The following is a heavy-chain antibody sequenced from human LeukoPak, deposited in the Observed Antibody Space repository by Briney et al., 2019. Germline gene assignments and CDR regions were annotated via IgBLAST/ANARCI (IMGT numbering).Heavy chain of an antibody. D-gene: IGHD5-24*01. CDR3: ATESFVEV. Sequence: GGSLRLSCAASDFTVSSNSMSWVRQAPGKGLEWVSVTYSSGTTHYADYAKNGFTISRNSTKNTLHYQQNSLRTADATVYYCATESFVEVWGQGTLVTVSS. J-gene: IGHJ4*02. CDR2: TYSSGTT. V-gene: IGHV3-53*01. CDR1: DFTVSSNS.